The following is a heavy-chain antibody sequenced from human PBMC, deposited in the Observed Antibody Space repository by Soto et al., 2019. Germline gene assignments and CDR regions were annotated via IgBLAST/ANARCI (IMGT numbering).Heavy chain of an antibody. J-gene: IGHJ6*02. CDR3: ARGYCSSTSCSTPDYYGMDV. CDR2: INPNSGGT. V-gene: IGHV1-2*04. Sequence: ASVKVSCKASGYTFTGYYMHWVRQAPGQGLEWMGWINPNSGGTNYAQKFQGWVTMTRDTSISTAYMELSRLRSDDTAVYYCARGYCSSTSCSTPDYYGMDVWGQGTTVTVSS. CDR1: GYTFTGYY. D-gene: IGHD2-2*02.